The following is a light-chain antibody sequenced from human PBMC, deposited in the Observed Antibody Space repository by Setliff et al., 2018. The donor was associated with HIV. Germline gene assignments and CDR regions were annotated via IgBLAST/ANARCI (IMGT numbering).Light chain of an antibody. Sequence: QSALTQPASVSGSPGQSIAISCTGTSSDIGSYKFVSWYQHHPDKGPKLIIYEGSKRPSGVSNRFSASKSGNTASLTIPGLQAEDEADYYCSSYVGSSAYVVGPGTKGTV. J-gene: IGLJ1*01. V-gene: IGLV2-23*01. CDR3: SSYVGSSAYV. CDR2: EGS. CDR1: SSDIGSYKF.